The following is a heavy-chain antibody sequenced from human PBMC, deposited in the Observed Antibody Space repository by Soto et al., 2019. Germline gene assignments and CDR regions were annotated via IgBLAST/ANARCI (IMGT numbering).Heavy chain of an antibody. CDR3: VRVLDSSWYADL. V-gene: IGHV4-61*03. D-gene: IGHD3-22*01. J-gene: IGHJ2*01. CDR2: IFYTGVT. Sequence: QVQLQESGPGLVKPSETLSLTCSVSGGSVSNASFYWTWIRQAPGTGLDYIGYIFYTGVTNYNPPLSSRVTISLDTSKNHFSLKLNSMTAADTAVYYCVRVLDSSWYADLWGRGTLVTVSS. CDR1: GGSVSNASFY.